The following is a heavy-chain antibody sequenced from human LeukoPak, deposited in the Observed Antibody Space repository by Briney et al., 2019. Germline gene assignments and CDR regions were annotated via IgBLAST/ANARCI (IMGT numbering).Heavy chain of an antibody. V-gene: IGHV5-51*01. D-gene: IGHD3-22*01. CDR3: ARTYDSSGYYSYYFDY. CDR2: IYPGDSDT. J-gene: IGHJ4*02. CDR1: GYSFTSYW. Sequence: GESLKISCKGSGYSFTSYWIGWMRQMPGKGLEWMGIIYPGDSDTRYSPSFQGQVTISADKSISTAYLQWSSLKASDTAMYYCARTYDSSGYYSYYFDYWGQGTLVTVSS.